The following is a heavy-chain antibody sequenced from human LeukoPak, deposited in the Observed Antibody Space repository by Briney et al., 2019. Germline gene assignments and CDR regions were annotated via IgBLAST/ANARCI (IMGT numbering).Heavy chain of an antibody. CDR3: ASSYIVVVPAVYFDY. V-gene: IGHV1-3*01. J-gene: IGHJ4*02. D-gene: IGHD2-2*01. CDR1: GYTFSTCA. Sequence: ASVTVSLKTSGYTFSTCAIQWVRPPPGQRLEWMGWIKGGDGNTKFSHKFQGRVTITRDTSASSSYMELSSLTSEDTAVYFCASSYIVVVPAVYFDYWGQGTLVTVSS. CDR2: IKGGDGNT.